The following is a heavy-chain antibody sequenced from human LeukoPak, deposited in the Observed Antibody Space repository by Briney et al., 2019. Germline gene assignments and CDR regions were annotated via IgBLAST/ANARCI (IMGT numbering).Heavy chain of an antibody. V-gene: IGHV3-33*01. Sequence: GGSLRLSCAASSFTFNSYGMHWVRQAPGKGLEWVAVTWYDGNNKYYADSVKGRFTISRDNSKNTLYLQMSSLRAEDTAVYYGVRDGYISGWYGMDVWGQGTTVTVSS. D-gene: IGHD6-19*01. CDR2: TWYDGNNK. CDR3: VRDGYISGWYGMDV. J-gene: IGHJ6*02. CDR1: SFTFNSYG.